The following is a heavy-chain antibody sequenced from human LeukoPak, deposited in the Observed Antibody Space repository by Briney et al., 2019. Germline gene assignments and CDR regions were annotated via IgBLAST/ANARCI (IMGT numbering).Heavy chain of an antibody. CDR2: INHSGNT. J-gene: IGHJ5*02. CDR3: ARQHTAMVKGWFDP. D-gene: IGHD5-18*01. Sequence: PSETLSLTCAVSGYSISSGYYWGWIRQPPGRGLEWIGSINHSGNTYCNPSLKSRVAISIDTSKNDFSLKVTSVTAADTAVYFCARQHTAMVKGWFDPWGQGTLVTVSS. CDR1: GYSISSGYY. V-gene: IGHV4-38-2*01.